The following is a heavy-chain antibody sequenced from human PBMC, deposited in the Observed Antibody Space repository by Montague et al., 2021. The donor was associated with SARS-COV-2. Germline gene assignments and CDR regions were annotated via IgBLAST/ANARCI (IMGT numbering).Heavy chain of an antibody. J-gene: IGHJ6*02. Sequence: SETLSLTCTVSGGSISSYYWSWIRQSPGKGLEWIGYIYYSGRTNYNPSLKSRVTISVDTSKNQFSLKLISVIATDTAVYYCVRGGSNPADYGSYAMDVWGQGTTVTVSS. CDR2: IYYSGRT. CDR1: GGSISSYY. D-gene: IGHD4/OR15-4a*01. V-gene: IGHV4-59*01. CDR3: VRGGSNPADYGSYAMDV.